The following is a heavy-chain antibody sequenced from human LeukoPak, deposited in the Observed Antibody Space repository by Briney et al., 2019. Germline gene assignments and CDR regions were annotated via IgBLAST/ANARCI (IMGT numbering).Heavy chain of an antibody. J-gene: IGHJ4*02. Sequence: GGSLGLSCAASGFTFSGYAMSWVRQAPGKGLEWVSAIVGGGGTTFYADSVKGRFTISRDNSKNTVYLQMNSLRAEDTAVYFCAKARLSTGWAYNDYWGQGTLVTVSS. D-gene: IGHD6-19*01. V-gene: IGHV3-23*01. CDR2: IVGGGGTT. CDR3: AKARLSTGWAYNDY. CDR1: GFTFSGYA.